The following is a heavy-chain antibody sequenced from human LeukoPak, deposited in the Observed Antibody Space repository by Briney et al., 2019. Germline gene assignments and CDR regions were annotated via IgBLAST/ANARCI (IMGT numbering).Heavy chain of an antibody. Sequence: ASVKVSCKASGYTLTGYYVHWVRQAPGQGLEWMGWINPNSGGTNYAQKFQGRVTMTRDTSISTAYMELSRLRSDDTAVYYCARSPVTTQAYWGQGTLVTVSS. J-gene: IGHJ4*02. CDR3: ARSPVTTQAY. D-gene: IGHD4-17*01. CDR2: INPNSGGT. CDR1: GYTLTGYY. V-gene: IGHV1-2*02.